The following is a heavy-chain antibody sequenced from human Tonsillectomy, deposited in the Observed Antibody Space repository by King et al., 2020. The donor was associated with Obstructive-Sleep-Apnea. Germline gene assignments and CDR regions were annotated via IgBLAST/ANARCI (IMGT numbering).Heavy chain of an antibody. CDR1: GFTFSSYG. CDR3: ATLGGAYYYDSSGYQKNHDAFDI. J-gene: IGHJ3*02. D-gene: IGHD3-22*01. V-gene: IGHV3-30*03. CDR2: ISYDGSNK. Sequence: VQLVESGGGVVQPGRSLRLSCAASGFTFSSYGMHWVRQAPGKGLEWVAVISYDGSNKYYADSVKGRFTISRDNSKNTLYLQMNSLRAEDTAVYYCATLGGAYYYDSSGYQKNHDAFDIWGQGTMVTVSS.